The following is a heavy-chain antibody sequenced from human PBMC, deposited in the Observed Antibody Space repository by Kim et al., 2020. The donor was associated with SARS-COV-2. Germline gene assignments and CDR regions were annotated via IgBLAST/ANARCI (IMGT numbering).Heavy chain of an antibody. V-gene: IGHV4-34*01. CDR1: GESLSGYY. CDR3: ASKRGYIHGGWDY. CDR2: INHNGRT. Sequence: SETLSLTCAVSGESLSGYYWSWIRQSPGKGLEWIGEINHNGRTSYNPSLKSRVTISLDTSKNQVSLKLTSVTAADAALYYCASKRGYIHGGWDYWGQGT. D-gene: IGHD5-18*01. J-gene: IGHJ4*02.